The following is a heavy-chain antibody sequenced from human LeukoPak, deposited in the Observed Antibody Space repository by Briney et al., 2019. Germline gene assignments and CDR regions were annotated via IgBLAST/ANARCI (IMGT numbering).Heavy chain of an antibody. CDR3: AKDELEGRQPLDY. V-gene: IGHV3-23*01. CDR1: GFTFSSYA. J-gene: IGHJ4*02. CDR2: ISGSGGST. Sequence: GGSLRLSCTASGFTFSSYAMSWVRQAPGKGLEWVSAISGSGGSTYYANSVKGRFTISRDNSKNTLYLQMNSLRAEDTAVYYCAKDELEGRQPLDYWGQGTLVTVSS. D-gene: IGHD3-3*01.